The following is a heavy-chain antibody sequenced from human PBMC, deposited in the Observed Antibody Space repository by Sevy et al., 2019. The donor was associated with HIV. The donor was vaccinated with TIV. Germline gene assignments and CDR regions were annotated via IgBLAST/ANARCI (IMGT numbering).Heavy chain of an antibody. CDR3: ASSRRSYYDFWSGYPLDAFDI. CDR2: IIPIFGTA. CDR1: GGTFSSYA. V-gene: IGHV1-69*13. J-gene: IGHJ3*02. D-gene: IGHD3-3*01. Sequence: ASVKVSCKASGGTFSSYAISWVRQAPGQGLEWMGGIIPIFGTANYAQKFQGRVTITADESTSTAYMELSSLRFEDTAVDYCASSRRSYYDFWSGYPLDAFDIWGQGTMVTVSS.